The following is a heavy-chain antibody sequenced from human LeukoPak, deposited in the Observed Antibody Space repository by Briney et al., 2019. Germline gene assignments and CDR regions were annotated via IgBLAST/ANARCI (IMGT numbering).Heavy chain of an antibody. Sequence: SETLSLTCAVYGGSFSGYYWSWIRQSPGKGLEWIGSVDYHGKTYYNSALKSRVTISVDTSKNQFSLKFSSVIAADTAVYYCARDVLRFLVWGQGTLVTVSS. J-gene: IGHJ4*02. CDR2: VDYHGKT. D-gene: IGHD3-3*01. V-gene: IGHV4-34*01. CDR1: GGSFSGYY. CDR3: ARDVLRFLV.